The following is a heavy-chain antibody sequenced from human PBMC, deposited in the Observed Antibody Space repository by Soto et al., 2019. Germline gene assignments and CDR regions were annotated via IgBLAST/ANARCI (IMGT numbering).Heavy chain of an antibody. CDR3: ARVDASGSYYSYYYYGMDV. J-gene: IGHJ6*02. CDR2: ISYDGSNK. V-gene: IGHV3-30-3*01. Sequence: QVQLVESGGGVVQPGRSLRLSCAASGFTFSSYAMHWVRQAPGKGLEWVAVISYDGSNKYYADSVKGRFTISRDNSKNTLYLQMNSLRAEDTAVYYCARVDASGSYYSYYYYGMDVWCQGTTVTVSS. D-gene: IGHD3-10*01. CDR1: GFTFSSYA.